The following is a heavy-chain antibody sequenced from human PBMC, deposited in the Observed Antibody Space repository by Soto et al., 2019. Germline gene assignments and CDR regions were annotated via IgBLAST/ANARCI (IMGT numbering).Heavy chain of an antibody. V-gene: IGHV1-18*01. CDR3: ARVVVEVPYYYYGMDV. CDR1: GYTFTRYG. Sequence: ASVKVSCKASGYTFTRYGFSWVRQAPGQGLEWMGWISTYNENTKYAQKFQGRVTMITDTSTSTAYMELRSLTSDDTAVYYCARVVVEVPYYYYGMDVWGQGTTVTVPS. CDR2: ISTYNENT. J-gene: IGHJ6*02. D-gene: IGHD2-2*01.